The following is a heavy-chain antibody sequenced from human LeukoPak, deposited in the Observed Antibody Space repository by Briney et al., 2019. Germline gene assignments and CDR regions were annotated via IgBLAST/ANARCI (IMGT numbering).Heavy chain of an antibody. D-gene: IGHD1-26*01. Sequence: SETLSLTCTVSGGSISSGDYYWSWIRQPPGKGLEWIAYIYYSGSTYYNPSLKSRVTISLATSKNQFSLKLSSVTAAATAVYYCARAPVYSGTFFDYWGQGTLVTVSS. J-gene: IGHJ4*02. CDR2: IYYSGST. CDR1: GGSISSGDYY. CDR3: ARAPVYSGTFFDY. V-gene: IGHV4-30-4*01.